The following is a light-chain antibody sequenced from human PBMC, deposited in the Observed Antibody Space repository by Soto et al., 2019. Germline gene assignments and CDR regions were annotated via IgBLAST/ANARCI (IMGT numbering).Light chain of an antibody. CDR1: QGISNY. CDR2: AAS. Sequence: DVQMSQSPYSLSSSVGYGSTKTCLAIQGISNYLAWYQQKPGKAPKLLIYAASTLQSGVPSRFSGSGSGTEFTLTISSLQPDDFATYYCQQYNSWTWTFGTGTKVDIK. J-gene: IGKJ1*01. CDR3: QQYNSWTWT. V-gene: IGKV1-27*01.